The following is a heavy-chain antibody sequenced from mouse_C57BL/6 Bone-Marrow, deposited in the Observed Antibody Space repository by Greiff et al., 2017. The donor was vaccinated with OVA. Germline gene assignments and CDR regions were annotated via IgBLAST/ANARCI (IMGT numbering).Heavy chain of an antibody. D-gene: IGHD1-1*01. CDR2: ISSGGSYT. V-gene: IGHV5-6*01. CDR1: GFTFSSYG. CDR3: ARPRSWFAY. Sequence: EVQGVESGGDLVKPGGSLKLSCAASGFTFSSYGMSWVRQTPDKRLEWVATISSGGSYTYYPDSVKGRFTISRDNAKNTLYLQMSSLKSEDTAMYYCARPRSWFAYWGQGTLVTVSA. J-gene: IGHJ3*01.